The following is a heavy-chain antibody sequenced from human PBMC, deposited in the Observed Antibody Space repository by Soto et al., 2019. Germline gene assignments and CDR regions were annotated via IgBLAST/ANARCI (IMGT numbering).Heavy chain of an antibody. CDR1: GHTFTGYY. CDR3: ARGGPAISETYHYYYYYMDV. D-gene: IGHD2-21*02. J-gene: IGHJ6*03. Sequence: ASVKVSCKASGHTFTGYYMHWVRQAPGQGLEWMGWINPNSGGTNYAQKFQGWVTMTRDTSISTAYMELSRLRSDDTAVYYCARGGPAISETYHYYYYYMDVWGKGTTVTVSS. CDR2: INPNSGGT. V-gene: IGHV1-2*04.